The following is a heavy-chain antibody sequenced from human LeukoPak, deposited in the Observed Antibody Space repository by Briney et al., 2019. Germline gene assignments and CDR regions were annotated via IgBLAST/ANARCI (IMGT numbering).Heavy chain of an antibody. J-gene: IGHJ4*02. V-gene: IGHV3-30*18. D-gene: IGHD2-2*01. CDR1: GFTFSSYG. CDR3: AKQSLGYCSSTSCWNYFDY. CDR2: ISYDGSNK. Sequence: GGSLRLSCAASGFTFSSYGMHWVRQAPGKGLEWVAVISYDGSNKYYADSVKGRFTTSRDNSKNTLYLQMNSLRAEDTAVYYCAKQSLGYCSSTSCWNYFDYWGQGTLVTVSS.